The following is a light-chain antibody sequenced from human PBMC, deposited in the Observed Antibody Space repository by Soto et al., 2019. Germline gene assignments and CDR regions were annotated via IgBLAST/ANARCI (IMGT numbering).Light chain of an antibody. CDR3: QHRSVWSYT. CDR2: DAS. Sequence: DIVLTQSPATLSLSPGERATLSCRASQSVSSYLAWYQQKPGQAPRLLIYDASNRATGIPARFSGSGSGTDFTLTISSLEPEDFAVYYCQHRSVWSYTFGQGTKVEIK. J-gene: IGKJ2*01. CDR1: QSVSSY. V-gene: IGKV3-11*01.